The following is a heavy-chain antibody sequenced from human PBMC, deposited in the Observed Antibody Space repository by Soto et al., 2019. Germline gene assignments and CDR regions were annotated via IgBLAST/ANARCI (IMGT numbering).Heavy chain of an antibody. CDR3: ARDGARDRGDKGFDY. CDR2: ITSTSTSI. V-gene: IGHV3-21*01. CDR1: RLTLNSYT. Sequence: PWVSLRLSCAPSRLTLNSYTMHWARQAPGKGLEWVSSITSTSTSIYYTYSMKGLFTISRDNTQNSIYLQINNQGPGDTAVYYCARDGARDRGDKGFDYWGQGIVVTVSS. D-gene: IGHD2-21*02. J-gene: IGHJ4*02.